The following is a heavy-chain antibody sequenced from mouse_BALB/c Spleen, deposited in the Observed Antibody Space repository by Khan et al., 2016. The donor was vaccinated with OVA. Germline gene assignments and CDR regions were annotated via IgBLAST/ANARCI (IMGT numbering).Heavy chain of an antibody. CDR2: IWGDGST. CDR3: ARFEYYGNFYAMDY. D-gene: IGHD2-1*01. V-gene: IGHV2-3*01. J-gene: IGHJ4*01. CDR1: GFSLTNYG. Sequence: QVQLKQSGPGLVAPSQSLSITCTVSGFSLTNYGVNWVHQPPGEGLEWLGVIWGDGSTNYHSALKSRLSISKDNSKSQVFLKLNSLQTDDTATYYCARFEYYGNFYAMDYWGQGTSVTVSS.